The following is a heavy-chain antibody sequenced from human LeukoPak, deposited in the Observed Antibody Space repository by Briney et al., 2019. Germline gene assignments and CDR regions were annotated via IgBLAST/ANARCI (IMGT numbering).Heavy chain of an antibody. CDR2: INHSGST. Sequence: KSSETLSLTCAVYGGSFSGYYWSWIRQPPGKGLEWIGEINHSGSTNYNPSLKSRVTISVDTSKNQFSLKLSSVTAADTAVYYCARVEDYDSSGSIDYWGQGTLVTVSS. D-gene: IGHD3-22*01. CDR3: ARVEDYDSSGSIDY. J-gene: IGHJ4*02. V-gene: IGHV4-34*01. CDR1: GGSFSGYY.